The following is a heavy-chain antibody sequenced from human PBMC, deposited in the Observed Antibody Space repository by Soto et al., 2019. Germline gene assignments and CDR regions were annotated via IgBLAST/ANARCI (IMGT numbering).Heavy chain of an antibody. CDR3: AKDGPYYYDSSGYYGPFDY. CDR1: GFTFSSYG. CDR2: ISYDGSNK. V-gene: IGHV3-30*18. J-gene: IGHJ4*02. D-gene: IGHD3-22*01. Sequence: GGSLRLSCAAPGFTFSSYGIHWVRQAPGKGLEWVALISYDGSNKYYADSVKGRFTISRDNSKNTLYLQMNSLRAEDTAMYYCAKDGPYYYDSSGYYGPFDYWGQGTLVTVS.